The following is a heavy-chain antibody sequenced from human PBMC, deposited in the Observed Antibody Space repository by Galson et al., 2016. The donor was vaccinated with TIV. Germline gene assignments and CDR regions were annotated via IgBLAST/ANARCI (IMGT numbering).Heavy chain of an antibody. Sequence: LSLTCSVSGDSIGTSNFYWGWIRQAPGKGLEWIESLYYFEQTYYNPSLKSRVTISMDTSKNQVSQRLSSVPAADTAMYFCARDRGIVLVISVGYDAFDVWGHGTMVTVSS. V-gene: IGHV4-39*07. D-gene: IGHD5/OR15-5a*01. J-gene: IGHJ3*01. CDR2: LYYFEQT. CDR3: ARDRGIVLVISVGYDAFDV. CDR1: GDSIGTSNFY.